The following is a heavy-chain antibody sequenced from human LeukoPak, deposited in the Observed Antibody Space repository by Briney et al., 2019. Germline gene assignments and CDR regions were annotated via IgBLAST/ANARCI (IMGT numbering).Heavy chain of an antibody. J-gene: IGHJ4*02. CDR1: GFIFSSYW. Sequence: GGSLRLSCAASGFIFSSYWMSWVRQAPGKGLEWVANIKEDGSGKYYVDSVKGRFTISRDNTKNLMYLQMNSLRAEDTAVYYCTSRDYSDYWGQGTLVTVSS. CDR2: IKEDGSGK. V-gene: IGHV3-7*03. CDR3: TSRDYSDY.